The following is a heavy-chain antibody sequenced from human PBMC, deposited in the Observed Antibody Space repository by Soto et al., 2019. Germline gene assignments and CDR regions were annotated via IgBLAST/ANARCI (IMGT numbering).Heavy chain of an antibody. CDR2: ISTYNENV. D-gene: IGHD2-8*02. J-gene: IGHJ4*02. Sequence: EASVKVSCKVSGSTFTSNAIGWARQAPGQGLEWLGWISTYNENVDSAPKLEDRLTMTTDRSTTTAYMELRNLESDDTALYYCGYVGGYSTGDYSFDVWGQGTPVTVSS. CDR1: GSTFTSNA. V-gene: IGHV1-18*04. CDR3: GYVGGYSTGDYSFDV.